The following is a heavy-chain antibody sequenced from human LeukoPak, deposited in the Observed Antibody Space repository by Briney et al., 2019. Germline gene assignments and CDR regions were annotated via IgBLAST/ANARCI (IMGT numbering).Heavy chain of an antibody. D-gene: IGHD2-2*01. Sequence: PSETLSLTCTVSGGSISSYYWSWIRQPAGKGLEWIGRIYTSGSTNYNPSLKSRVTMSLDTSKNQLSLKLSSVTAADTAVYYCARYAIVVVPAAKSGRAFDIWGQGTMVTVSS. V-gene: IGHV4-4*07. J-gene: IGHJ3*02. CDR2: IYTSGST. CDR3: ARYAIVVVPAAKSGRAFDI. CDR1: GGSISSYY.